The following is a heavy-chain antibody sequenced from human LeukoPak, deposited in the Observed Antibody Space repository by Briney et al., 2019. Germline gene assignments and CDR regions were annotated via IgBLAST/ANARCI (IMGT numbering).Heavy chain of an antibody. CDR1: GGSISSSSYY. Sequence: SETLSLTCTVSGGSISSSSYYWGWIRQPPGKGLEWIGSIYYSGSTYYNPSLKSRVTISVDTSKNQFSLKLSSVTAADTAVYYCARQGSSAQPSWFDPWGQRTLVTVSS. D-gene: IGHD6-19*01. CDR3: ARQGSSAQPSWFDP. V-gene: IGHV4-39*01. CDR2: IYYSGST. J-gene: IGHJ5*02.